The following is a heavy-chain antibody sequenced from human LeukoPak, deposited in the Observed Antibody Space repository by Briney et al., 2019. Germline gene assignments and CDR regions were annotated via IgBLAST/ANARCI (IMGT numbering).Heavy chain of an antibody. V-gene: IGHV1-8*01. Sequence: GASVKVSCKASGYTFTSYDINWVRQATGQGLEWMGWMNPNSGNTGYAQKFQGRVTMTRNTSISTAYMELSSLRSEDTAVYYCARRKPLVPAAGRWFDPWGQGTLVTVSS. J-gene: IGHJ5*02. CDR3: ARRKPLVPAAGRWFDP. CDR1: GYTFTSYD. CDR2: MNPNSGNT. D-gene: IGHD2-2*01.